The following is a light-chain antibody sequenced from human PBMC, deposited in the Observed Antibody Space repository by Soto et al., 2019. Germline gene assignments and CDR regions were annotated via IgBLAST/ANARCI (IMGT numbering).Light chain of an antibody. CDR2: AAS. CDR3: QQTKSYPLA. J-gene: IGKJ4*01. Sequence: DIQMTQSPSSVSASVGDRVTITCRASQDISNWLARYQQRPGKAPNLLIYAASSLQTGVPARFSGGGFGTDFTLTISSLQPEDFATYYCQQTKSYPLAFGGGTKVEIK. V-gene: IGKV1-12*01. CDR1: QDISNW.